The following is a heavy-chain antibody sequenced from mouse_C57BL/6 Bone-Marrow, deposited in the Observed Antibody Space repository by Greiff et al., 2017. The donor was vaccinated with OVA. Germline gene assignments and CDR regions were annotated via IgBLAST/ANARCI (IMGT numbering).Heavy chain of an antibody. Sequence: EVKVVESGGGLVQPGGSLSLSCAASGFTFTDYYMSWVRQPPGKALEWLGFIRNKANGYTTEYSASVKGRFTISRDNSQSILYLQMNALRAEDSATYYCARSTIPYAMDYWGQGTSVTVSS. CDR1: GFTFTDYY. J-gene: IGHJ4*01. CDR2: IRNKANGYTT. CDR3: ARSTIPYAMDY. V-gene: IGHV7-3*01.